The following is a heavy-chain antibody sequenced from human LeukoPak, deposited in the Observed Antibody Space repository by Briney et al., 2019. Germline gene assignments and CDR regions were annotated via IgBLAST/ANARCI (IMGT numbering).Heavy chain of an antibody. J-gene: IGHJ4*02. Sequence: ASVKVSCKASGYXFSDYYIHWVRQAPGQGLEWVGWINPKTGGTDYAQRFQGSVTMTRDTSINTAYMELNRLKFDDTAVFYCARARGLIYSDYDLFDYWGQGTLVTVSS. D-gene: IGHD5-12*01. V-gene: IGHV1-2*02. CDR3: ARARGLIYSDYDLFDY. CDR1: GYXFSDYY. CDR2: INPKTGGT.